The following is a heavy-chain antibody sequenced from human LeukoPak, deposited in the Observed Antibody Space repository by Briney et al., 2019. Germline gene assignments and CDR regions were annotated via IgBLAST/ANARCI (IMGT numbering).Heavy chain of an antibody. V-gene: IGHV3-43*01. CDR2: ISWDGTT. D-gene: IGHD3-22*01. CDR3: VKDLNYESSGSVFGY. Sequence: GGSLRLSCAASGFTFEDYTMHWVRQAPGKTLEWVSLISWDGTTYYTDSVKGRFTISRDNGKNSLNLQMDTLRREDTAFYYCVKDLNYESSGSVFGYWGQGTLVTVSS. J-gene: IGHJ4*02. CDR1: GFTFEDYT.